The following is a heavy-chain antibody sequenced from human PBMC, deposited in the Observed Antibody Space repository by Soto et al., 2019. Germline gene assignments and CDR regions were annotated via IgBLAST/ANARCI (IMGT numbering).Heavy chain of an antibody. D-gene: IGHD6-19*01. J-gene: IGHJ4*02. CDR2: IDPTSGDT. CDR1: GYTFTGYY. CDR3: ASPIAVAGPPAFSY. V-gene: IGHV1-2*02. Sequence: SVKVSCKSSGYTFTGYYIHWVRQAPGQGLEWMGWIDPTSGDTNYAENFQGRVTMTRDTSISTAYMQLSSLRSDDTAVYYCASPIAVAGPPAFSYWGQGTLVPVSS.